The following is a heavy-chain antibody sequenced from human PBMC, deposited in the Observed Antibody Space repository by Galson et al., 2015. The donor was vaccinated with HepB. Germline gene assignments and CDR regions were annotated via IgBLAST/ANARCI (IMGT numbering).Heavy chain of an antibody. CDR3: ARESPPGVTTYNYYYYGMDV. D-gene: IGHD4-17*01. V-gene: IGHV3-48*03. Sequence: SLRLSCAASGFTFSSYEMNWVRQAPGKGLEWVSYISSSGSTIYYADSVKGRFTISRDNAKNSLYLQMNSLRAEDTAVYYCARESPPGVTTYNYYYYGMDVWGQGTTVTVSS. J-gene: IGHJ6*02. CDR1: GFTFSSYE. CDR2: ISSSGSTI.